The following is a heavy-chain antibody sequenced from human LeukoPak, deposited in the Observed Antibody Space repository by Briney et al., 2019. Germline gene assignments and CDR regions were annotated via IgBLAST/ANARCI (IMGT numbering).Heavy chain of an antibody. D-gene: IGHD1-26*01. CDR3: AKGGVGVTPEFDY. V-gene: IGHV1-8*01. Sequence: GASVKVSCKASGYTFTSYDINWVRQAPGQGLEWRGWMNPNSGNTGSAQKFQGRVSMTRNTSISTAYMELSSLRSEDTAVYYCAKGGVGVTPEFDYWGQGTLVTVSS. CDR2: MNPNSGNT. CDR1: GYTFTSYD. J-gene: IGHJ4*02.